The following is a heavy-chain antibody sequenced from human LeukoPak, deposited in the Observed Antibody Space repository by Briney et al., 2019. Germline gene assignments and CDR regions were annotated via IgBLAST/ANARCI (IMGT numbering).Heavy chain of an antibody. CDR1: GYTFTGYY. Sequence: GASVKVSCKASGYTFTGYYMHWVRQAPGQGLEWMGWINPNSGGTNYAQKFQGRVTMTRDTSISTAYMELSRLRSDDTAVYYCASGVAVAGTRDDAFDIWGQGTMVTVSS. CDR2: INPNSGGT. J-gene: IGHJ3*02. D-gene: IGHD6-19*01. V-gene: IGHV1-2*02. CDR3: ASGVAVAGTRDDAFDI.